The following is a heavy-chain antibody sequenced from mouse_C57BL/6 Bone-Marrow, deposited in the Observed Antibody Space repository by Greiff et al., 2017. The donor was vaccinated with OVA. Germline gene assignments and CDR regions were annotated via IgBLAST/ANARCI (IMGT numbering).Heavy chain of an antibody. Sequence: VQLQQPGAELVKPGASVKMSCKASGYTFTSYWITWVKQRPGQGLEWIGDIYPGSGSTNYNEKFKSKATLTADTSSSTAYMQLSSLTSEDSAVYYCAIYGTPYYFDYWGQGTTLTVSS. CDR3: AIYGTPYYFDY. V-gene: IGHV1-55*01. D-gene: IGHD2-1*01. CDR2: IYPGSGST. J-gene: IGHJ2*01. CDR1: GYTFTSYW.